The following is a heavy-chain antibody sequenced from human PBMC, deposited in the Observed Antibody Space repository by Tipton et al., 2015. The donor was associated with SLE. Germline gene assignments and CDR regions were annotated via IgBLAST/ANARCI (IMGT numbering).Heavy chain of an antibody. Sequence: SLRLSCAASGFTYSGYAMHWVRQAPGKGLEWVGRIKSKADGGTTDYVASVKGRFTMSRDDSKNTLYLQMNSLKTEDTAVYYCIPRGYSGYWGQGTLVTVSS. CDR2: IKSKADGGTT. V-gene: IGHV3-15*01. D-gene: IGHD5-12*01. CDR1: GFTYSGYA. J-gene: IGHJ4*02. CDR3: IPRGYSGY.